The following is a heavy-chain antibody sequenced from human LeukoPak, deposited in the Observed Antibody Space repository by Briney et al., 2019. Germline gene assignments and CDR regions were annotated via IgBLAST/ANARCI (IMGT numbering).Heavy chain of an antibody. V-gene: IGHV4-61*02. J-gene: IGHJ4*02. CDR3: ARWRMIVGAIDY. Sequence: SETLSLTCTVSGGSISSGSYYWSWIRQPAGKGLEWIGRIYTSGSTNYNPSLKSRVTISVDTSKNQFSLKLSSVTAADTAVYYCARWRMIVGAIDYWGQGTLVTVSS. CDR1: GGSISSGSYY. D-gene: IGHD1-26*01. CDR2: IYTSGST.